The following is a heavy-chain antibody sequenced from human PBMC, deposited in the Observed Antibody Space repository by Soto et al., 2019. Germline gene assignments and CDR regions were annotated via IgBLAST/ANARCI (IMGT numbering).Heavy chain of an antibody. CDR1: GYTFTSYG. J-gene: IGHJ5*02. CDR2: ISAYNGNT. Sequence: ASVKVSCKASGYTFTSYGISRVRQAPGQGLEWMGWISAYNGNTNYAQKLQGRVTMTTDTSTSTAYMELRSLRSDDTAVYYCARDGDCSSTSCSVYNWFDPWGQGTLVTVSS. V-gene: IGHV1-18*04. CDR3: ARDGDCSSTSCSVYNWFDP. D-gene: IGHD2-2*03.